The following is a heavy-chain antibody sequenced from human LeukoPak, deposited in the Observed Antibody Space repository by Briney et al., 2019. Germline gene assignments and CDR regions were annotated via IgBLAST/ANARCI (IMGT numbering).Heavy chain of an antibody. CDR3: AKGDTAMVGWFDP. V-gene: IGHV3-23*01. CDR1: GFTFSSYG. D-gene: IGHD5-18*01. J-gene: IGHJ5*02. CDR2: ISGSGGST. Sequence: GGSLRLSCAASGFTFSSYGMSRVRQAPGKGLEWVSAISGSGGSTYYADSVKGRFTISRDNSKNTLYLQMNSLRAEDTAVYYCAKGDTAMVGWFDPWGQGTLVTVSS.